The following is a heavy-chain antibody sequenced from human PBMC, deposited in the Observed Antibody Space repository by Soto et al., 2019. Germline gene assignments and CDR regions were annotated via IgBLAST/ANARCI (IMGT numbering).Heavy chain of an antibody. CDR3: ARLAFTGAIYFES. J-gene: IGHJ4*02. V-gene: IGHV5-51*01. CDR2: IYPGDSET. CDR1: GYNFTTFW. Sequence: GESLKISCKGSGYNFTTFWIGWVRQMPGKGLEWMGIIYPGDSETKYSPDFEGQVTISADRSTNTAYLQWRSLRASDTAMYYCARLAFTGAIYFESWGLGTLVTVS. D-gene: IGHD3-9*01.